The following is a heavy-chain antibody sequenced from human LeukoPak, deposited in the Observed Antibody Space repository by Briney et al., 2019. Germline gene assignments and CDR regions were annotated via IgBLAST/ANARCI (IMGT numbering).Heavy chain of an antibody. CDR1: GFTFSDYY. Sequence: PGGSLRLSCVASGFTFSDYYMSWIRQAPGEGLEWVSYISVTTSNTKYADSVKGRFTISRDNAKNSLYLQMNSLRAQATAVYSCVRDTSLVVVVPPARQDWFDPWGQGTLVTVSP. CDR3: VRDTSLVVVVPPARQDWFDP. CDR2: ISVTTSNT. V-gene: IGHV3-11*06. J-gene: IGHJ5*02. D-gene: IGHD2-2*01.